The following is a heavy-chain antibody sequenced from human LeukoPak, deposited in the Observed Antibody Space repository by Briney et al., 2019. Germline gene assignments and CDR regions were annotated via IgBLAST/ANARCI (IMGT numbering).Heavy chain of an antibody. CDR3: ARPYCSSTSCYDWDDY. CDR1: GGSFSGYY. V-gene: IGHV4-34*01. Sequence: SETLSLTCAVYGGSFSGYYWSWIRQPPGKGLEWIGEINHSGSTNYNPSLKSRATISVDTSKNQFSLKLSSVTAADTAVYYCARPYCSSTSCYDWDDYWGQGTLVTVSS. J-gene: IGHJ4*02. CDR2: INHSGST. D-gene: IGHD2-2*01.